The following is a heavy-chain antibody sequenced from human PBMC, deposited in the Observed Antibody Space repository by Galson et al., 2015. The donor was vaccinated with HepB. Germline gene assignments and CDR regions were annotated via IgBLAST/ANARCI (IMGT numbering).Heavy chain of an antibody. D-gene: IGHD5-12*01. J-gene: IGHJ4*02. CDR3: TRGWLRAGFDY. CDR1: GDSVSSSSG. V-gene: IGHV6-1*01. Sequence: CAISGDSVSSSSGWSWIRQSPARGFEWLAGTYYTSKWNDDFAESVKSRITINPDTSKNQFSLQLNSVTPEDTAIYYCTRGWLRAGFDYWGQGTPVTVSS. CDR2: TYYTSKWND.